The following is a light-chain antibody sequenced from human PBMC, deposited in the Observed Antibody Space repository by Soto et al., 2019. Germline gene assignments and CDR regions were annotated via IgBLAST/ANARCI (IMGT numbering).Light chain of an antibody. CDR2: GAS. Sequence: EIVLTQSPGTLSLSPGERATLSCRASQSVSSSYLAWYHQKPGQAPRLLIYGASSRATGIPDRFSGSGSGTDFTLTISRLEPEDSAVYYCQHYGISPPWTFGQGTKVDIK. V-gene: IGKV3-20*01. CDR3: QHYGISPPWT. CDR1: QSVSSSY. J-gene: IGKJ1*01.